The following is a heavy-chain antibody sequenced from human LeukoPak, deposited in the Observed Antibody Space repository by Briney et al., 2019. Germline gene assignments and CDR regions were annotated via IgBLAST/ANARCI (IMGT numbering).Heavy chain of an antibody. CDR1: GGTFSSYA. CDR3: ARDDGRITIFGVVIRSLDY. J-gene: IGHJ4*02. Sequence: GASVTVSFTASGGTFSSYAISWVRQAPGQGLEWMGGIIPIFGTANYAQKFQGRVTITADESTSTAYMELSSLRSEDTAVYYCARDDGRITIFGVVIRSLDYWGQGTLVTVSS. CDR2: IIPIFGTA. V-gene: IGHV1-69*13. D-gene: IGHD3-3*01.